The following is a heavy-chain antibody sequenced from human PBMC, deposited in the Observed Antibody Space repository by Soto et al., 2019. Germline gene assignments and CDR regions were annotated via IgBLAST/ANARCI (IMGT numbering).Heavy chain of an antibody. Sequence: QVRLQESGPGLVKPSETLSLTCTVSGGSISSYYWSWIRQPPGKGLELIGYMYNTGSTIYNPSLKSRVTIAVDTSKNQFSLKLKSVTAADTGVYYCARDLWGYCGTDCFPLDVWGQGTTGTVSS. CDR1: GGSISSYY. D-gene: IGHD2-21*02. CDR3: ARDLWGYCGTDCFPLDV. J-gene: IGHJ6*02. V-gene: IGHV4-59*01. CDR2: MYNTGST.